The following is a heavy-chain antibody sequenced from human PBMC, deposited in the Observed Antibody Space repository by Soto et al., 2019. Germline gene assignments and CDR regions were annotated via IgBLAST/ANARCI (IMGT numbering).Heavy chain of an antibody. CDR3: ARGSRDSYPGSRIFEL. Sequence: VSLSLCFVASGITFMSRAMSWVRQAPGEGLEWVSTTTDTDGDRKYADSVRGRFTISRDNSKNTLYLQMSSQRAEDSAVYFCARGSRDSYPGSRIFELWGRGTRVTVSS. D-gene: IGHD3-10*01. V-gene: IGHV3-23*01. J-gene: IGHJ2*01. CDR2: TTDTDGDR. CDR1: GITFMSRA.